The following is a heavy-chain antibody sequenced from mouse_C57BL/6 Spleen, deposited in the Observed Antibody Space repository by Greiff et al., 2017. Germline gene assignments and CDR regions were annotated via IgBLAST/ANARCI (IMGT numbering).Heavy chain of an antibody. Sequence: QVQLQQPGAELVRPGTSVKLSCKASGYTFTSYWMHWVKQRPGQGLEWIGVIDPSDSYTNYNQKFKGKATLTVDTSSSTAYMQLSSLTSEDSAVYYCARHYGNYWYFDVWGTGTTVTVSA. CDR2: IDPSDSYT. J-gene: IGHJ1*03. CDR1: GYTFTSYW. V-gene: IGHV1-59*01. D-gene: IGHD2-1*01. CDR3: ARHYGNYWYFDV.